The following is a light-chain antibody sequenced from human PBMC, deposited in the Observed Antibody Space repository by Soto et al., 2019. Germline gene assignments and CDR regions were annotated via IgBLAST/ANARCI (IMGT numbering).Light chain of an antibody. CDR3: GTWDSSLSAYV. V-gene: IGLV1-51*01. J-gene: IGLJ1*01. Sequence: QSVLTQPPSVSAAPGQKVTISCSGSSSNIGNTYVFWYQQLPGTAPTPLIYDNNQRPSGIPDRFSGSKSGTSATLAITGLQTGDEADYYCGTWDSSLSAYVFGTGTKVTVL. CDR2: DNN. CDR1: SSNIGNTY.